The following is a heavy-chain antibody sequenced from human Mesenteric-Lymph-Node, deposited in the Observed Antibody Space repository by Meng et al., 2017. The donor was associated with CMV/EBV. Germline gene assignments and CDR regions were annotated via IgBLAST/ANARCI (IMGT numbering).Heavy chain of an antibody. D-gene: IGHD3-10*01. V-gene: IGHV1-69*05. Sequence: SVKVSCKASGDTFSSHSNSWVRQAPGQGLEWMGGIIPVYGTAVYTQKFQGRVTITTDESTSTAYMELRSLRSEDTAVYYCARVRDTGTWGQGTLVTVSS. CDR2: IIPVYGTA. J-gene: IGHJ5*02. CDR1: GDTFSSHS. CDR3: ARVRDTGT.